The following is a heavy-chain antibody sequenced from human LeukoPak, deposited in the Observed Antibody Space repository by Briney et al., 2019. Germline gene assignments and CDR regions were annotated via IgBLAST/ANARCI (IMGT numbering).Heavy chain of an antibody. D-gene: IGHD3-22*01. V-gene: IGHV1-69*04. CDR3: TREGVYSPDGSGYHRDAFDI. J-gene: IGHJ3*02. Sequence: SVKVSCKASGGSFNSYVITWVRQAPGQGLEWMGRIIPILNVANFAQKFQGRVTITADKSTNTAHMELSSLRSEDTAMYYCTREGVYSPDGSGYHRDAFDIWGQGTVVTVSS. CDR2: IIPILNVA. CDR1: GGSFNSYV.